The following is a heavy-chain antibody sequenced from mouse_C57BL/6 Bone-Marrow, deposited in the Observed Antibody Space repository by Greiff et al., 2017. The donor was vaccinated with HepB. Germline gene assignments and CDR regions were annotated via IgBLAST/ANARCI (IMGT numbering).Heavy chain of an antibody. CDR2: INYDGSST. CDR1: GFTFSDYY. Sequence: VQLVESEGGLVQPGSSMKLSCTASGFTFSDYYMAWVRQVPEKGLEWVANINYDGSSTYYLDSLKSRFIISRDNAKNILYLQMSSLKSEDTATYYCARDLDYFDYWGQGTTLTVSS. J-gene: IGHJ2*01. CDR3: ARDLDYFDY. V-gene: IGHV5-16*01.